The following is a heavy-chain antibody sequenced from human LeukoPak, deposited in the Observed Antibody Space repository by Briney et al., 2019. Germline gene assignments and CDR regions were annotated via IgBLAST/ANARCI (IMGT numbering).Heavy chain of an antibody. D-gene: IGHD1-26*01. CDR2: INTNTGNP. CDR1: GYTFTSYG. J-gene: IGHJ6*02. V-gene: IGHV7-4-1*02. Sequence: ASVKVSCKASGYTFTSYGVTWVRQSPGQGLEWMGWINTNTGNPTYAQGFTGRFVFSLDTSVSTAYLQISSLKAEDTAVYYCARDRVGTTAYYYYGMDVWRQGTTVTVSS. CDR3: ARDRVGTTAYYYYGMDV.